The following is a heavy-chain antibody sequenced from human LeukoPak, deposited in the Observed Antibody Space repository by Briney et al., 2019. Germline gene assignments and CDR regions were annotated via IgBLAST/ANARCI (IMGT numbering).Heavy chain of an antibody. CDR1: GYSISSGYY. Sequence: KASETLSLTCTVSGYSISSGYYWGWIRQPPGKGLEWIGSIYHSGSTYYNPSLKSRVTISVDTSKNQFSLKLSSVTAADTAVYYCARVALYDTSGHNYFDYWGQGTLVTVSS. J-gene: IGHJ4*02. V-gene: IGHV4-38-2*02. CDR2: IYHSGST. CDR3: ARVALYDTSGHNYFDY. D-gene: IGHD3-22*01.